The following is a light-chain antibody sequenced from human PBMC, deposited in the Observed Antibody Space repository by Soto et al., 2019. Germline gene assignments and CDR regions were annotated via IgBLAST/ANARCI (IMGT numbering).Light chain of an antibody. CDR2: VAS. CDR1: QSVSSSY. J-gene: IGKJ1*01. Sequence: EIVLTQSPGTLSLSPGERATLSCRASQSVSSSYLAWYQQKPGQAPRLLIYVASSRAPGIPDRFSGSGSGTDFTLTISRLEPEDFAVYYYQQYGSSPWTFGQGTKVEIK. CDR3: QQYGSSPWT. V-gene: IGKV3-20*01.